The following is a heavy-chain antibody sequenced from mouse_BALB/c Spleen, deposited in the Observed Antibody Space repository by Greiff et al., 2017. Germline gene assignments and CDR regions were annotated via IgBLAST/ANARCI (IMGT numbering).Heavy chain of an antibody. CDR1: GDSITSGY. CDR2: ISYSGST. CDR3: ASNYGSSPHWYFDV. V-gene: IGHV3-8*02. D-gene: IGHD1-1*01. Sequence: VQLKESGPSLVKPSQTLSLTCSVTGDSITSGYWNWIRKFPGNKLEYMGYISYSGSTYYNPSLKSRISITRDTSKNQYYLQLNSVTTDDTATYYCASNYGSSPHWYFDVWGAGTTVTVSS. J-gene: IGHJ1*01.